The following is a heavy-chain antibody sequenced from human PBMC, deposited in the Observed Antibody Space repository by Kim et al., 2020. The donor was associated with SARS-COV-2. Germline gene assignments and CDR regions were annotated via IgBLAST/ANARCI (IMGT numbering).Heavy chain of an antibody. D-gene: IGHD2-2*01. V-gene: IGHV4-59*01. CDR3: ARDRIGYCSSTSCSLHFDY. Sequence: SETLSLTCTVSGGSISSYSWSWIRQPPGKGLEWIGYTYYSGSTNYNPSLKSRVTISVDTSQNRFSLKLSSVTAADTAVYYCARDRIGYCSSTSCSLHFDYWGQGTLVTVSS. CDR2: TYYSGST. J-gene: IGHJ4*02. CDR1: GGSISSYS.